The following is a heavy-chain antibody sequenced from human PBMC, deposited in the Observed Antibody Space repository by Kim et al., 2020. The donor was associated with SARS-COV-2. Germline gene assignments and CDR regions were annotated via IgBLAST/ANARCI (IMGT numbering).Heavy chain of an antibody. CDR1: GYTFTSYD. J-gene: IGHJ6*02. CDR2: MNPNSGNT. V-gene: IGHV1-8*01. CDR3: ARWKDYDILTGFYYYGMDV. D-gene: IGHD3-9*01. Sequence: ASVKVSCKASGYTFTSYDINWVRQATGQGLEWMGWMNPNSGNTGSAQKFQGRVTMTRNTSISTAYMELSSLRSEDTAVYYCARWKDYDILTGFYYYGMDVWGQGTTVTVSS.